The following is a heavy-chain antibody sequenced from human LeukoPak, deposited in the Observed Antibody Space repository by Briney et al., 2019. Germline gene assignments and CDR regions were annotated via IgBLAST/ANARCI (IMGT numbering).Heavy chain of an antibody. D-gene: IGHD6-19*01. CDR3: AKDNGIAVAGTLLYYYYYYMDV. CDR2: LSGNGGDL. CDR1: GFTFSDNY. J-gene: IGHJ6*03. Sequence: WGSLRLYCAGSGFTFSDNYMAWVRPAPGQGLEGLSYLSGNGGDLQYQDYVKGPFTIARDNSKNSLYLQMNSLRAEDTALYYCAKDNGIAVAGTLLYYYYYYMDVWGKGTTVTVSS. V-gene: IGHV3-11*01.